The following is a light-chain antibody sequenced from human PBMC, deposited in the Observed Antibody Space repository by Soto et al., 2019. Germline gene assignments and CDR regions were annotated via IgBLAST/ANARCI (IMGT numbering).Light chain of an antibody. CDR3: SSYTGSSTPV. Sequence: QSALTQPASVSGSPGQSITISCTGTSSDVGGYDYVSWYQQHPGKAPKLMISEVSNRPSGVSSRFSGSKSGNTASLNISGLQAEDEADYYCSSYTGSSTPVFGGGTKLTVL. J-gene: IGLJ3*02. V-gene: IGLV2-14*01. CDR2: EVS. CDR1: SSDVGGYDY.